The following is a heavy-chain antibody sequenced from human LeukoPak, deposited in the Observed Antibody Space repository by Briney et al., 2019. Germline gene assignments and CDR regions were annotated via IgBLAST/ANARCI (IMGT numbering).Heavy chain of an antibody. J-gene: IGHJ5*02. CDR2: ISAYNGNT. V-gene: IGHV1-18*01. D-gene: IGHD4-11*01. Sequence: ASVTVSCKASGYTFTSYGISWVRQAPGQGLEWMGWISAYNGNTNYAQKLQGRVTMTTDTSTSTAYMELRSLRSDDKAVDYGARVGHGLGNYISNWFDPWGQGTLVTVSS. CDR1: GYTFTSYG. CDR3: ARVGHGLGNYISNWFDP.